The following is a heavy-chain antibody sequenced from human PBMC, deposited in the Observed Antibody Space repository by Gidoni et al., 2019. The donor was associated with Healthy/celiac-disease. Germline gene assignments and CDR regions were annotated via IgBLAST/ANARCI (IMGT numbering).Heavy chain of an antibody. CDR3: ARTHCGGDCYQDYYYYYGMDV. D-gene: IGHD2-21*02. Sequence: EAQLVESGGGLVQPGGSLRLSCAASGFTFSSYDMNWVRQAPGKGLEWVSYISSTGSIIYYADSVKGRFTISRDNAKNSLYLQMNSLRAEDTAVYYCARTHCGGDCYQDYYYYYGMDVWGQGTTVTVSS. CDR1: GFTFSSYD. CDR2: ISSTGSII. V-gene: IGHV3-48*03. J-gene: IGHJ6*02.